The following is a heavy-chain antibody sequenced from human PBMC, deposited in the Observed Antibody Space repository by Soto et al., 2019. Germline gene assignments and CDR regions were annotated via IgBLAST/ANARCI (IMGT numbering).Heavy chain of an antibody. CDR1: GYSFTNYW. V-gene: IGHV5-51*01. D-gene: IGHD2-8*01. CDR2: IFPGDSDT. CDR3: ARRGGYCSNGVCYINYYYGMNV. Sequence: GESLKISCNGSGYSFTNYWICWVRQMPWKGLEWMGIIFPGDSDTRYSPSFQGQVTISADRSSSTAYLQWSSLKASDTAMYYCARRGGYCSNGVCYINYYYGMNVWGQGTTVTVSS. J-gene: IGHJ6*02.